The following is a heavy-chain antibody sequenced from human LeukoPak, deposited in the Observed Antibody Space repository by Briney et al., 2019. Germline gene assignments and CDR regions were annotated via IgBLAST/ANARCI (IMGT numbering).Heavy chain of an antibody. CDR2: IYYSGST. V-gene: IGHV4-31*03. J-gene: IGHJ4*02. CDR1: GGSISSGGYY. CDR3: ARTLPVPAASYFDY. Sequence: PSEALSLTCTVSGGSISSGGYYWSWIRQHPGKGLEWIGYIYYSGSTYYNPSLKSRVTISVDTSKNQFSLKLSSVTAADTAVYYCARTLPVPAASYFDYWGQGTLVTVSP. D-gene: IGHD2-2*01.